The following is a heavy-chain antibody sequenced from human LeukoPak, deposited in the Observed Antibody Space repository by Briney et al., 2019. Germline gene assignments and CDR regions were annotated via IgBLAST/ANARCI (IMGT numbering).Heavy chain of an antibody. Sequence: PGGSLRLSCVASGVTLSNYAMSWARQAPGKGLEWVSAISGSGGSTYYADSVKGRFTISRDNSKNTLYLQMNSLRAEDTAVYYCAKEGPYYFDYWGQGTLVTVSS. J-gene: IGHJ4*02. V-gene: IGHV3-23*01. CDR1: GVTLSNYA. CDR3: AKEGPYYFDY. CDR2: ISGSGGST.